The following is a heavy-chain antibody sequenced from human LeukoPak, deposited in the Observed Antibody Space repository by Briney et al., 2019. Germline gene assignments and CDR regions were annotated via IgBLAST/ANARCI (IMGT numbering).Heavy chain of an antibody. CDR3: TTNDAFDI. V-gene: IGHV3-15*01. CDR2: IKRKPDGGPT. J-gene: IGHJ3*02. CDR1: GFTFSNAW. Sequence: GGSLRLSCAASGFTFSNAWMNWVRQAPGKGLECVGRIKRKPDGGPTDYSAPVKGRFTISRDDSKNTLYLQMNSLKTEDTAVYYCTTNDAFDIWGQGTMVIVSS.